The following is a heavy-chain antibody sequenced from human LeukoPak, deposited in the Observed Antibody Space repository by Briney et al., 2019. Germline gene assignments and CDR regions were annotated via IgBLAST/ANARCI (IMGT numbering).Heavy chain of an antibody. CDR3: ARSDVVVVVAALDY. CDR2: ISYDGSNK. J-gene: IGHJ4*02. Sequence: GGSLRLSCAASGFTFSSYAMHWVRQAPGKGLEWVAVISYDGSNKYYADSVKGRFTISRDNSKNTLYLRMNSLRAEDTAVYYCARSDVVVVVAALDYWGQGTLVTVSS. V-gene: IGHV3-30-3*01. D-gene: IGHD2-15*01. CDR1: GFTFSSYA.